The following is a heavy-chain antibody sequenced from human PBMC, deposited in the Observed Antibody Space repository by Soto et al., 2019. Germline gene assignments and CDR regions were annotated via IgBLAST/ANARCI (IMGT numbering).Heavy chain of an antibody. V-gene: IGHV4-34*01. Sequence: PSETLSLTCAVYGGSFSGYYWSWIRQPPGKGLEWIGKINHSGSTNYNPSLKSRVTISVDTSKNQFSLKLSSVTAADTAVYYCARVHMVRGVIKAYYGMDVWGQGTTVTVSS. D-gene: IGHD3-10*01. CDR1: GGSFSGYY. CDR3: ARVHMVRGVIKAYYGMDV. J-gene: IGHJ6*02. CDR2: INHSGST.